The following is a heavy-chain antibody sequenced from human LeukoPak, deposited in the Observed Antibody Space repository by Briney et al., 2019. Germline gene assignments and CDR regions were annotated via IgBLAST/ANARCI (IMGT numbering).Heavy chain of an antibody. J-gene: IGHJ4*02. CDR1: GFTFSSYA. CDR2: ISGSGGST. CDR3: AKDLATGTIFGVNFDY. Sequence: PGGSLRLSCAASGFTFSSYAMSWVRQAPGKGLEWVSAISGSGGSTYYADSVKGRFTISRDNSKNTLYLQMNSLRAEDTAVYYCAKDLATGTIFGVNFDYWGQGTLVTVSS. D-gene: IGHD3-3*01. V-gene: IGHV3-23*01.